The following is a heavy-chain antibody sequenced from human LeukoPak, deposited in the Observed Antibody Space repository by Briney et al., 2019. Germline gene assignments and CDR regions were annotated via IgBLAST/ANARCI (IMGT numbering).Heavy chain of an antibody. D-gene: IGHD3-10*01. J-gene: IGHJ4*02. V-gene: IGHV4-4*07. CDR3: ALLGSSALDY. CDR2: IYFSGTT. CDR1: GDSNNIYY. Sequence: PSETLSLTCSVSGDSNNIYYYNWIRQPAGKGLEWIGRIYFSGTTSYNPSLKSRVTMSVDTSNSQFSLNLRSVTAAYTALYFCALLGSSALDYWGQGILVTVSS.